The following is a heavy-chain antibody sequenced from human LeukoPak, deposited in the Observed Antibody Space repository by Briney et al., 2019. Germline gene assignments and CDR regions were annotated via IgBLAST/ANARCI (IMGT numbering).Heavy chain of an antibody. CDR2: IYPDDSDT. CDR1: GHSLITNW. D-gene: IGHD2/OR15-2a*01. J-gene: IGHJ3*01. V-gene: IGHV5-51*01. CDR3: ATLTTHFYDRRFDAFDV. Sequence: GESLKISCKDSGHSLITNWIGWVRQIPGKGLEWMGIIYPDDSDTIYSPSFQGQVTISADKSISTAYLQWSSLKASDTAMYYCATLTTHFYDRRFDAFDVWGQGTMVIVSS.